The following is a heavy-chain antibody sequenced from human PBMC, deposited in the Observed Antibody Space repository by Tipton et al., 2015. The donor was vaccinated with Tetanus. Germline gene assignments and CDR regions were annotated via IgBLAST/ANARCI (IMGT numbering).Heavy chain of an antibody. V-gene: IGHV4-39*01. CDR3: ARYKTSLVTPGKYFDS. Sequence: TLSLTCSVSGASMTSSYYYWGWIRQPPGKGLEWIGNIYYRGSTYYSPSLRSRVVVSIDTSKNQFSLSLRSVTAADTAVYFCARYKTSLVTPGKYFDSWGQGALVTVSS. CDR2: IYYRGST. CDR1: GASMTSSYYY. J-gene: IGHJ4*02. D-gene: IGHD4-23*01.